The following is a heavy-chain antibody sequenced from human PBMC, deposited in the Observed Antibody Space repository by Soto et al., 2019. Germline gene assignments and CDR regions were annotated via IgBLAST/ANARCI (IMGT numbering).Heavy chain of an antibody. Sequence: PGESLKISCKGSGYSFTSYWIAWVRQMPGKGLEWMGIIYPDDSDTRYSPSFQGQVTFSADKSITTAYLQWSSLQASDTAMYYCARHGFCSGGRCYSSYYYCIDVWRQRTTVTVSS. CDR1: GYSFTSYW. CDR2: IYPDDSDT. CDR3: ARHGFCSGGRCYSSYYYCIDV. V-gene: IGHV5-51*01. J-gene: IGHJ6*02. D-gene: IGHD2-15*01.